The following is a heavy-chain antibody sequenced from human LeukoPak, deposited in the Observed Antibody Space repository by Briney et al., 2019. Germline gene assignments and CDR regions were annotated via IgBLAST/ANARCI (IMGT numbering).Heavy chain of an antibody. V-gene: IGHV3-48*03. CDR1: GFTFSSYE. D-gene: IGHD5-12*01. CDR3: ARGIVATDAWVYYYGMDV. Sequence: GGSLRLSCAASGFTFSSYEMNWVRQAPGKGLEWVSYISSSGSTIYYADSVKGRFTTSRDNAKNSLYLQMNSLRAEDTAVYYCARGIVATDAWVYYYGMDVWGKGTTVTVSS. CDR2: ISSSGSTI. J-gene: IGHJ6*04.